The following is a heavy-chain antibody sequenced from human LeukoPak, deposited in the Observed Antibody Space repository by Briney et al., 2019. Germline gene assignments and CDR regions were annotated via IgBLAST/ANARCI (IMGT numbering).Heavy chain of an antibody. D-gene: IGHD3-16*01. V-gene: IGHV4-39*01. CDR2: IYYSGSA. J-gene: IGHJ4*02. CDR3: ARLARLGEFDY. CDR1: GGSISSSSYY. Sequence: SETLSLTCTVSGGSISSSSYYWGWIRQPPGKGLEWIGSIYYSGSAYYNPSLKSRVTISVDTSKNQFSLKLSSVTAADTAVYYCARLARLGEFDYWGQGTLVTVSS.